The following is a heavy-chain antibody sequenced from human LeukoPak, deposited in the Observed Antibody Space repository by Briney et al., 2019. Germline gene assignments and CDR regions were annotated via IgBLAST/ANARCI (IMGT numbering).Heavy chain of an antibody. V-gene: IGHV4-4*07. J-gene: IGHJ4*02. D-gene: IGHD1-26*01. CDR2: IYSSASA. CDR1: GDSISYHY. Sequence: SETLSLTCTVSGDSISYHYWSWIRQPAGKGLEWIGRIYSSASANYNPSLKSRVTMSLDTSKNQFSLNLTSVTAADTAVYYCARGREVAHFDYWGQGTLVTVSS. CDR3: ARGREVAHFDY.